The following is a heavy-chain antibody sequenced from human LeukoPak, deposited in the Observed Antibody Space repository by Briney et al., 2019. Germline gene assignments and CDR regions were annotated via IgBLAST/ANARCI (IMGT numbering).Heavy chain of an antibody. CDR3: ARGGSRSDTGSTLDY. Sequence: SETLSLTCAVYGGSFSGYYWNWIRQPPGKGLEWIGSVYYSGSTNYNPSLKSRVTISVDTSKNRFSLNLSSVTAADTAVYYCARGGSRSDTGSTLDYLGQGTLVTVSS. V-gene: IGHV4-59*01. CDR1: GGSFSGYY. D-gene: IGHD1-14*01. CDR2: VYYSGST. J-gene: IGHJ4*02.